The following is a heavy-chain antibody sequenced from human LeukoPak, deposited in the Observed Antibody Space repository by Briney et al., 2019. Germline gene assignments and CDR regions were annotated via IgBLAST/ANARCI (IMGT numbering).Heavy chain of an antibody. CDR3: ARGYMVRGIIIAFDI. V-gene: IGHV3-53*01. Sequence: PGGSLRLSCAASAFTVSSNYMSWVRQAPGKGLEWVSGIYSGGSTYYADSVKGRFTISRDNSKNTLYLQMNSLSAEDTAVYYCARGYMVRGIIIAFDIWGQGTMVTVSS. CDR2: IYSGGST. CDR1: AFTVSSNY. J-gene: IGHJ3*02. D-gene: IGHD3-10*01.